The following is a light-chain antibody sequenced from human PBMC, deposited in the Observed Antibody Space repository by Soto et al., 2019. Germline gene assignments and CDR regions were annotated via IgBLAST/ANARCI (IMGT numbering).Light chain of an antibody. CDR3: QQRSNWPPT. CDR1: QRMSGW. V-gene: IGKV3-15*01. CDR2: GAS. Sequence: MTQSPSTLSASVGDTVTITCRVSQRMSGWLAWYQQKPGQAPRLLIYGASTRATGIPARFSGSGSGTDFTLTISSLQSEDFAVYYCQQRSNWPPTFGQGTRLEIK. J-gene: IGKJ5*01.